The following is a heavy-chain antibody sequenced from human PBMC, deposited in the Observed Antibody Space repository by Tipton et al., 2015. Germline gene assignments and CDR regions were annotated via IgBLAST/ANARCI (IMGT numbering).Heavy chain of an antibody. D-gene: IGHD3-22*01. J-gene: IGHJ5*02. V-gene: IGHV4-59*01. Sequence: TLSLTCTVSGASIDSYYWSWIRQPPGRGLEWIGYIYYSGSTNYNPSLRSRVFISIDTSKNQFFLKLNSVTAADTAVYYCARGGAGYYYDSVGYLSWGQGTLVTVSS. CDR2: IYYSGST. CDR3: ARGGAGYYYDSVGYLS. CDR1: GASIDSYY.